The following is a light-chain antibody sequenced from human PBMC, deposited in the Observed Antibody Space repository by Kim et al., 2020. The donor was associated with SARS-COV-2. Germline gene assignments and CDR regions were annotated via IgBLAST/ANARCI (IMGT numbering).Light chain of an antibody. CDR1: QGISSY. J-gene: IGKJ1*01. Sequence: VGDSVTITCRASQGISSYLNWYQQKPGKAPKLLIYAASSLASGVPSRFSGSGSGTDFTLTISSLQPEDFATYYCQQYSSTPWTFGQGTKVDIK. CDR3: QQYSSTPWT. CDR2: AAS. V-gene: IGKV1-39*01.